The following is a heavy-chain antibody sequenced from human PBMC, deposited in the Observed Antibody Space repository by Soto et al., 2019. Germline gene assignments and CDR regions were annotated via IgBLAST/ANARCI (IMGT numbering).Heavy chain of an antibody. D-gene: IGHD3-9*01. J-gene: IGHJ4*02. CDR2: IYYNGNT. V-gene: IGHV4-31*03. CDR3: ARNILTGYSPYFDY. CDR1: GGSISSGDYY. Sequence: SETLSLTCTVSGGSISSGDYYWSWIRQLPGKDLEWIAYIYYNGNTYYTPSLKSRATISLDTSKNQFSLKLSSVTAADTAVYYCARNILTGYSPYFDYWGQGTLVTVSS.